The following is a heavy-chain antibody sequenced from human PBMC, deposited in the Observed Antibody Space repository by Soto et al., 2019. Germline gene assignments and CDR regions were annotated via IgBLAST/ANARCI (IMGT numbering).Heavy chain of an antibody. CDR1: GYTFTGYY. CDR2: INPNSGGT. J-gene: IGHJ4*02. Sequence: ASVKVSCKASGYTFTGYYMHWVRQAPGQGLEWMGWINPNSGGTNYAQKFQGRVTMTRDTSISTAYMELSRLRSDDTAVYYCATRPGYTHWGSDGSDDDFDYWGQGTLVTVSS. D-gene: IGHD7-27*01. V-gene: IGHV1-2*02. CDR3: ATRPGYTHWGSDGSDDDFDY.